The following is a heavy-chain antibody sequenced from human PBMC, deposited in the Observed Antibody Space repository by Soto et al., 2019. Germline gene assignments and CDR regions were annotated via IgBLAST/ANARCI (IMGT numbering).Heavy chain of an antibody. Sequence: PGGSLRLSCAASGFTFSSYGMHWVRQAPGKGLEWVAVIWYDGSNKYYADSVKGRFTISRDNSKNTLYLQMNSLRAEGTAVYYCARDSIAAAGTSWFDPWGQGTLVTVSS. D-gene: IGHD6-13*01. CDR3: ARDSIAAAGTSWFDP. CDR2: IWYDGSNK. CDR1: GFTFSSYG. V-gene: IGHV3-33*01. J-gene: IGHJ5*02.